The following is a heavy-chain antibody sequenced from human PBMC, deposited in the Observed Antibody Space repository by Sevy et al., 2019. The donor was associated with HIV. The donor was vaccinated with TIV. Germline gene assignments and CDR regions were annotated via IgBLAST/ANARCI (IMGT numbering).Heavy chain of an antibody. CDR2: IIPIFGTA. J-gene: IGHJ4*02. Sequence: ASVKVSCKASGGTFSSYAISWVRQAPGQGLEWMGGIIPIFGTANYAQKFQGRVTITADKSTSTAYMELRSLRSEDTAVYYCARVLKSSGPSYFDYWGQGTLVTVSS. CDR1: GGTFSSYA. CDR3: ARVLKSSGPSYFDY. V-gene: IGHV1-69*06. D-gene: IGHD6-19*01.